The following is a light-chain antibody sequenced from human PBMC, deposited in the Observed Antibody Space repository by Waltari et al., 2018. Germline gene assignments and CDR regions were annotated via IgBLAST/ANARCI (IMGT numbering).Light chain of an antibody. CDR2: DAS. Sequence: DFLMTQSPSSLSASVRDRLTITCRASQGISDSLAWYQQKPGKAPKVLLHDASSLESGVTSRFSGSGSGTEFTLTISRLQPEDFATYYCQQYFDFPRTFGQGTRVDIK. CDR3: QQYFDFPRT. V-gene: IGKV1-NL1*01. J-gene: IGKJ1*01. CDR1: QGISDS.